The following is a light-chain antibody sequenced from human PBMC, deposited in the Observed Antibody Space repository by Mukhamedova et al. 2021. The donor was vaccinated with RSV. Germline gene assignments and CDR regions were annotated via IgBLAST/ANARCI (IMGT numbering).Light chain of an antibody. CDR3: SSYTSSSTLV. V-gene: IGLV2-14*03. CDR2: DVS. Sequence: ITISCTGTSSDVGGYNYVSWYQQHPGKAPKLMIYDVSNRPSGVSNRFSGSKSGNTASLTISGLQAEDEADYYCSSYTSSSTLVFG. J-gene: IGLJ2*01. CDR1: SSDVGGYNY.